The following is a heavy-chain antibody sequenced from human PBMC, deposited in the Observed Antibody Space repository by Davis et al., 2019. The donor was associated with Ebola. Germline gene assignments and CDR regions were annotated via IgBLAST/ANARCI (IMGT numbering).Heavy chain of an antibody. Sequence: SGPTLVKPTQTLTLTCTFSGFSLSTSGVGVGWIRQPPGKALEWLALIYWDDDKRYSTSLKSRLTITKDTSKNQVVLTMTNMDPVDTATYYCAHRRDHKYYYDSSGYYYVRRGFDYWGQGTLVTVSS. CDR2: IYWDDDK. D-gene: IGHD3-22*01. CDR3: AHRRDHKYYYDSSGYYYVRRGFDY. CDR1: GFSLSTSGVG. V-gene: IGHV2-5*02. J-gene: IGHJ4*02.